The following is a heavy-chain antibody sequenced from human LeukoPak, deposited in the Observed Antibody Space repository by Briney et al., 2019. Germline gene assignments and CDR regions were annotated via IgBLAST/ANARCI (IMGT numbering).Heavy chain of an antibody. CDR3: AKAFGSSWSLFHY. CDR2: IQSDGSNK. Sequence: PGGSLRLSCAASGFTFSSYGMHWVRQAPGKGLEWVAFIQSDGSNKYYADSVKGRFTISRDNSKNTLYLQMNSLRAEDTATFYCAKAFGSSWSLFHYWGQGTLVTVSS. D-gene: IGHD6-13*01. J-gene: IGHJ4*02. V-gene: IGHV3-30*02. CDR1: GFTFSSYG.